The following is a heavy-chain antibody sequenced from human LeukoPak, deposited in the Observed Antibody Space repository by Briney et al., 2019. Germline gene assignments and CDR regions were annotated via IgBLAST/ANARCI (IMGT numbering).Heavy chain of an antibody. V-gene: IGHV3-9*01. J-gene: IGHJ4*02. D-gene: IGHD2-2*01. CDR1: GFTFDDFA. CDR2: ITWNSGSI. Sequence: PRGSLRLSCAASGFTFDDFAMHWVRQAPGKGLEWVSGITWNSGSIGYADSVKGRFTISRDNAKNSLYLQMNSLRPEDTALYYCAKQAPAAGTYIDYWGQGTLVTVSS. CDR3: AKQAPAAGTYIDY.